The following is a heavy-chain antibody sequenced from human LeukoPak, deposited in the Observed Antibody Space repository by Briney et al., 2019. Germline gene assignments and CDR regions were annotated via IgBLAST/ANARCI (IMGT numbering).Heavy chain of an antibody. Sequence: SGTLSLTCAVSGGSISSSNWWSWVRQPPGKGLEWIGEIYHSGSTNYNPSLKSRVTISVDKSKNQFSLKLSSVTAADTAVYYCAREVVGATTGVDYWGQGTLVTVSS. D-gene: IGHD1-26*01. V-gene: IGHV4-4*02. CDR1: GGSISSSNW. CDR2: IYHSGST. J-gene: IGHJ4*02. CDR3: AREVVGATTGVDY.